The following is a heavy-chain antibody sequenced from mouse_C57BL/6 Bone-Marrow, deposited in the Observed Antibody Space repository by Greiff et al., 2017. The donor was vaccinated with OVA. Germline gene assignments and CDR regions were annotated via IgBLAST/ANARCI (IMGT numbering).Heavy chain of an antibody. CDR3: TRVTTVVVDYFDY. D-gene: IGHD1-1*01. J-gene: IGHJ2*01. Sequence: QVQLKESGAELVRPGASVTLSCKASGYTFTDYEMHWVKQTPVHGLEWIGAIDPETGGTAYNQKFKGKAILTADKSSSTAYMELRSLTSEDSAVYYCTRVTTVVVDYFDYWGQGTTLTVSS. CDR1: GYTFTDYE. V-gene: IGHV1-15*01. CDR2: IDPETGGT.